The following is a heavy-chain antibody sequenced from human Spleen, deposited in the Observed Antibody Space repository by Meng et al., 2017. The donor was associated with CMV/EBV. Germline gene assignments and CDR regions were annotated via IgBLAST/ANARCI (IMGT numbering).Heavy chain of an antibody. CDR2: MNPDSGNT. V-gene: IGHV1-8*01. CDR1: GYTFTSYE. J-gene: IGHJ4*02. D-gene: IGHD6-13*01. Sequence: QVQLVQAGDEVKKPGASVNVSCKASGYTFTSYEINWVRQATGQGLEWMGWMNPDSGNTGYAPKFQGRVTMTSDTSTSTAFMELSSLRSEDTAVYYCASQGYGSSWDYWGQGALVTVSS. CDR3: ASQGYGSSWDY.